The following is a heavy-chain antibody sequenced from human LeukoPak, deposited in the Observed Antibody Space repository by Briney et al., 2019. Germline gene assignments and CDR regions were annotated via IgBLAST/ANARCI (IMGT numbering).Heavy chain of an antibody. CDR3: ATGRRRYSSSWVDY. CDR1: GYIFINYE. D-gene: IGHD6-6*01. CDR2: LNPNSGDT. V-gene: IGHV1-8*03. Sequence: ASVKVSCRASGYIFINYEINWLRQATGQGLEWMAWLNPNSGDTGHAQKFQGRVTITRNTSISTAYMELSSLSSEDTAVYYCATGRRRYSSSWVDYWGQGTLVTVSS. J-gene: IGHJ4*02.